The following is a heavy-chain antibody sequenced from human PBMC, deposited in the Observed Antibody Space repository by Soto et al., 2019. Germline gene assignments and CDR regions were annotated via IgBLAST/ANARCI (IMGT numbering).Heavy chain of an antibody. CDR3: ARAIDYHFDY. D-gene: IGHD3-16*01. V-gene: IGHV3-7*04. CDR1: GFTFSTSW. CDR2: IRPDGVDK. J-gene: IGHJ4*02. Sequence: EVQLVESGGYLVQPGGSLRLSCVASGFTFSTSWMTWVRQAPGKGLEWVANIRPDGVDKYYVGSVKGRFTISKDNAENSLYLQMNNLRAEDTAVYYCARAIDYHFDYWGQGTRVSVSS.